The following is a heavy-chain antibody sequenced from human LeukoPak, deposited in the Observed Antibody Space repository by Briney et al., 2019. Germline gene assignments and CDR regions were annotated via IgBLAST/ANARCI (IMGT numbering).Heavy chain of an antibody. CDR2: ISSSSSYI. J-gene: IGHJ6*04. CDR1: GFTFSSYS. CDR3: ARDKVAATTEYYYYGMDV. D-gene: IGHD2-15*01. Sequence: GGSLRLSCAASGFTFSSYSMNWVRQAPGKGLEWVSSISSSSSYIYYADSVKGRFTIPRDNAKNSLYLQMNSLRAEDTAVYYCARDKVAATTEYYYYGMDVWGKGTTVTVSS. V-gene: IGHV3-21*01.